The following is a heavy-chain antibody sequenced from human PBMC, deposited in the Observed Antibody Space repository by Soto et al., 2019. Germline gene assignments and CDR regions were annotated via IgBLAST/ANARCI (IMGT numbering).Heavy chain of an antibody. D-gene: IGHD3-10*01. CDR2: IVVGSGNT. CDR3: ARDLYFGAGDAIDI. Sequence: SVKVSCKASGFTFTSSAVQWVRQARGQRLEWIGWIVVGSGNTNYAQKFQERVTISRDNSKNTLYLQMNSLRPDDTAVYYCARDLYFGAGDAIDIWGQGTMVTVSS. CDR1: GFTFTSSA. V-gene: IGHV1-58*01. J-gene: IGHJ3*02.